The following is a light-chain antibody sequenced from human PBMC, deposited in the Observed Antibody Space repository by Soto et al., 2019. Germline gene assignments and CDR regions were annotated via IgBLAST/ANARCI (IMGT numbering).Light chain of an antibody. V-gene: IGKV3-11*01. CDR1: QSVSSY. J-gene: IGKJ1*01. Sequence: EIVLTQSPATLSLSPGERATLSCRASQSVSSYFAWYQQKHGQVPRLVIYDASNRGTGVPGRFSGSGSVTDFPLTISSLEPEDFGVYYCQLRSSWPRTFGQGTKVEIK. CDR2: DAS. CDR3: QLRSSWPRT.